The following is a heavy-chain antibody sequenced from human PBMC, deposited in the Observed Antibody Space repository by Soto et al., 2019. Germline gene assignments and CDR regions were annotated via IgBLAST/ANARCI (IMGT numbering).Heavy chain of an antibody. CDR2: IYYSGTT. D-gene: IGHD3-16*01. CDR3: AKGWAPIDS. V-gene: IGHV4-59*01. CDR1: GGTISSYY. Sequence: PSETLSLTCTVSGGTISSYYWSWIRQPPGKGLEWIGYIYYSGTTDYNPSLKGRVTISIDRSKNQFSLRLSSVTAADTAVYYCAKGWAPIDSWGQGTMVTVSS. J-gene: IGHJ3*02.